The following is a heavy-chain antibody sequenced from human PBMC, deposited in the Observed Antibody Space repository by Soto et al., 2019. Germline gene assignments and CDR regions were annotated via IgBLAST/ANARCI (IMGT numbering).Heavy chain of an antibody. Sequence: ASGKVACKGCGYSFTSYVMHWVRQAPGQRLEWMGWINAGNGNTKYSQKFQGRVTITRDTSASTAYMELSSLRSEDTAVYYCARTSGYSLYDYWGQGTLVTVSS. J-gene: IGHJ4*02. CDR1: GYSFTSYV. D-gene: IGHD3-3*01. CDR3: ARTSGYSLYDY. CDR2: INAGNGNT. V-gene: IGHV1-3*01.